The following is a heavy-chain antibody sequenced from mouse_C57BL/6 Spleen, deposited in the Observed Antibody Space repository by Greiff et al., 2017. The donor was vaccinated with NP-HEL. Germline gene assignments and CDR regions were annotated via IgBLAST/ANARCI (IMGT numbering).Heavy chain of an antibody. CDR3: ALGAAQAWFAY. V-gene: IGHV14-2*01. Sequence: EVMLVESGAELVKPGASVKLSCTASGFNIKDYYMHWVKQRTEQGLEWIGRIDPEDGETKYAPKFQGKATITADTSSNTAYLQLSSLTSEDTAVYYCALGAAQAWFAYWGQGTLVTVSA. J-gene: IGHJ3*01. CDR2: IDPEDGET. D-gene: IGHD3-2*02. CDR1: GFNIKDYY.